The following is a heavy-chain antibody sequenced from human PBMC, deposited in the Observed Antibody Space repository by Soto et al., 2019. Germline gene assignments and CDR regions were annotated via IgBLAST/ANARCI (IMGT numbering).Heavy chain of an antibody. Sequence: PSETLSLTCTVSGGSISSGDYYWSWIRQPPGKGLEWIGYIYYSGSTYYNPSLKSRVTISVDTSKNQFSLKLSSVTAADTAVYYCARGSFARWYSSSIPPSGMDVWGQGTTVTVSS. J-gene: IGHJ6*02. D-gene: IGHD6-13*01. V-gene: IGHV4-30-4*01. CDR1: GGSISSGDYY. CDR3: ARGSFARWYSSSIPPSGMDV. CDR2: IYYSGST.